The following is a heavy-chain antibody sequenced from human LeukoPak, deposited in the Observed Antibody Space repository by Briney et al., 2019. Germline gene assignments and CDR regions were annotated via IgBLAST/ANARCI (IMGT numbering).Heavy chain of an antibody. Sequence: ASVKVSCKASGGTFSSYAISWVRQAPGQGLEWMGRIIPILGIANYAQKFQGRVTITADKSTSTAYMELSSLRSEDTAVYYCARESAYCGGDRYSWYFDYWGQGTLVTVSS. J-gene: IGHJ4*02. CDR3: ARESAYCGGDRYSWYFDY. V-gene: IGHV1-69*04. CDR2: IIPILGIA. D-gene: IGHD2-21*02. CDR1: GGTFSSYA.